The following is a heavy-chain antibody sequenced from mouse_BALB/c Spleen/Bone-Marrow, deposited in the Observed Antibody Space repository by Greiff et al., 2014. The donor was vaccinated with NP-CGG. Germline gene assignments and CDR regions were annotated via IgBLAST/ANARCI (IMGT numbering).Heavy chain of an antibody. Sequence: VQLQPSGPDLVKPSQSLSLTCTVTGYSIPRGYCWHWIRQLPGNKLEWMGYIHYSGSTNYNPSLKSRISITRDTSKNQFFRQLNSVTTEDTATYYGARREGNHAAWFAYWGQGTLVTVAA. V-gene: IGHV3-1*02. CDR2: IHYSGST. D-gene: IGHD2-1*01. J-gene: IGHJ3*01. CDR1: GYSIPRGYC. CDR3: ARREGNHAAWFAY.